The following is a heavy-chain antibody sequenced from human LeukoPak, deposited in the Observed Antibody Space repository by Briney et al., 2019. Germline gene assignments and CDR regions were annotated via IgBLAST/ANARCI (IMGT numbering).Heavy chain of an antibody. D-gene: IGHD6-19*01. V-gene: IGHV3-11*04. Sequence: PGGSLRLSCAASGFTFSDYFMTWIRQAPGKGLEWVSYISGSGSNKYYADSVKGRFTISRDNAKNSLYLQMNSLRVEDTAVYYCATSQSSVAGIVGDWGQGTLSPSPQ. CDR1: GFTFSDYF. J-gene: IGHJ4*02. CDR3: ATSQSSVAGIVGD. CDR2: ISGSGSNK.